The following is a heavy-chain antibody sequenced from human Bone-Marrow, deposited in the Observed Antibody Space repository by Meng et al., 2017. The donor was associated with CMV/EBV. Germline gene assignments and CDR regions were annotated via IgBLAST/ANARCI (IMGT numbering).Heavy chain of an antibody. CDR1: GFSFISAW. V-gene: IGHV3-15*01. CDR2: IKSKGSGGTS. D-gene: IGHD2-8*01. J-gene: IGHJ4*02. Sequence: GESLKISCAASGFSFISAWMTWVRQAPGKGLEWVGRIKSKGSGGTSDFAAPMEGRFTISRYDSKKTVYLQMNSLKSEDTAVYYCSIDISEAGNGELDYWGQGTLVTVSS. CDR3: SIDISEAGNGELDY.